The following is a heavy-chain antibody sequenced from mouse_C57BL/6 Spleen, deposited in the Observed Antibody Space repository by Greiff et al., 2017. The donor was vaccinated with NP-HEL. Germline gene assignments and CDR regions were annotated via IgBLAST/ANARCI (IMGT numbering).Heavy chain of an antibody. CDR2: ISDGGSYT. Sequence: DVMLVESGGGLVKPGGSLKLSCAASGFTFSSYAMSWVRQTPEKRLEWVATISDGGSYTYYPDNVKGRFTLTIDNAKNNLYLQMSHLKSEDTAMYYCAGDKEGIYYDYDDAPYAMDYWGQGTSVTVSS. CDR1: GFTFSSYA. CDR3: AGDKEGIYYDYDDAPYAMDY. J-gene: IGHJ4*01. V-gene: IGHV5-4*03. D-gene: IGHD2-4*01.